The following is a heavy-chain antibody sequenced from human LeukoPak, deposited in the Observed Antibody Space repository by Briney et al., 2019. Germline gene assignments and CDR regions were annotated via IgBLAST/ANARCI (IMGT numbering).Heavy chain of an antibody. Sequence: SETLSLTCAVYGGSFSGYYWSWIRQPPGKGLEWIGEINHSGSTNYNPSLKSRVTISVDTSKNQFSLKLSSVTVADTAVYYCARAGYGGNLDYWGQGTLVTVSS. CDR2: INHSGST. CDR3: ARAGYGGNLDY. D-gene: IGHD4/OR15-4a*01. J-gene: IGHJ4*02. CDR1: GGSFSGYY. V-gene: IGHV4-34*01.